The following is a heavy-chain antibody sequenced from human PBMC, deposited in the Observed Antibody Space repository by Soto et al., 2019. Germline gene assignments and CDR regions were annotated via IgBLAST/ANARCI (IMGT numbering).Heavy chain of an antibody. V-gene: IGHV3-49*03. CDR2: IRSKAYGGTT. D-gene: IGHD1-26*01. CDR3: TREWYDSGSYLWFDP. Sequence: GGSLRLSCTASGFTFGDYAMSWFRQAPGKGLEWVGFIRSKAYGGTTEYAASVKGRFTISRDDSKSIAYLQMNSLKTEDTAVYYCTREWYDSGSYLWFDPWGQGTLVTVSS. J-gene: IGHJ5*02. CDR1: GFTFGDYA.